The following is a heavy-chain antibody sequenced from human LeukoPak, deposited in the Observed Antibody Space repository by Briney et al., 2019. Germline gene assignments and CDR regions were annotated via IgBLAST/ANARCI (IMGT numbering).Heavy chain of an antibody. D-gene: IGHD3-22*01. V-gene: IGHV3-21*01. CDR3: ARAGFFLSSGYYYSY. J-gene: IGHJ4*02. CDR1: GFTFSSYS. CDR2: ISSSSSYI. Sequence: GGSLRLSCAASGFTFSSYSMNWVRQAPGKGLEWVSSISSSSSYIYYADSVKGRFTISRDNAKNSLYLQMNSLRAEDTAVYYCARAGFFLSSGYYYSYWGQGTLVTVSS.